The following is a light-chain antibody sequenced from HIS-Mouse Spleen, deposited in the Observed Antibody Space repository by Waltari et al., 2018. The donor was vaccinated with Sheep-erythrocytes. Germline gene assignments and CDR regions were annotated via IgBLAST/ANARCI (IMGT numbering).Light chain of an antibody. CDR3: YSTDSSGNHRV. J-gene: IGLJ1*01. V-gene: IGLV3-10*01. CDR2: EDS. CDR1: ALPKKY. Sequence: SYELTQPPSVSVSPGQTARITCSGDALPKKYAYWYQQKSGQAPVLVIYEDSKRPSGIPERVSGSSSGTMANLTISGAQVEDEADYYCYSTDSSGNHRVFGTGTKVTVL.